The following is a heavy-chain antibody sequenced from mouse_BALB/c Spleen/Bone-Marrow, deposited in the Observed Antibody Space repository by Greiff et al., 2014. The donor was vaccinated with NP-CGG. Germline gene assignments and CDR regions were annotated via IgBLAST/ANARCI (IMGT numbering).Heavy chain of an antibody. V-gene: IGHV1-9*01. D-gene: IGHD1-1*01. CDR1: GYTFSNYW. Sequence: VKLMESGAELMKPGASVKSSCKATGYTFSNYWIDWVKQRPGHGLEWIGEILPGSGTANYNEKFKGKATFTADTSSNTAYMQLSSLTSEDSALYYCARASVVPYYFDFWGQGTTLTVSS. CDR2: ILPGSGTA. CDR3: ARASVVPYYFDF. J-gene: IGHJ2*01.